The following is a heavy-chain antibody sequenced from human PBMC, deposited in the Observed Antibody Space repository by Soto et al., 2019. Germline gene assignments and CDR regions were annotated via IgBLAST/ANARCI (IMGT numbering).Heavy chain of an antibody. CDR1: GFTFRDYY. J-gene: IGHJ6*02. CDR2: IDSSTKYT. V-gene: IGHV3-11*05. CDR3: ARENYYTMDV. Sequence: QVQLVESGGGLVRPGGSLRLSCEASGFTFRDYYMTWFRQAPGKGLEWLSYIDSSTKYTNYADSVKGRFTISRDNAKNSLNRKMNGLRPDDTAVYYCARENYYTMDVGGQGTRVT.